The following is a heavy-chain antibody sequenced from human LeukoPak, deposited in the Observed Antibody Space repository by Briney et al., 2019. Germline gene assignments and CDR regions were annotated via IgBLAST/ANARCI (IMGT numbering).Heavy chain of an antibody. V-gene: IGHV3-48*02. D-gene: IGHD3/OR15-3a*01. J-gene: IGHJ4*02. CDR3: ARVLRGLYDLGD. Sequence: GGSLRLSCEASGFSLSISGMNWVRQAPGKGLEWVSYISSSSDLMSYVASVKGRFTVSRDNAKSSLFLQMNSLRDEDTAVYYCARVLRGLYDLGDWGQGTLVTVSS. CDR1: GFSLSISG. CDR2: ISSSSDLM.